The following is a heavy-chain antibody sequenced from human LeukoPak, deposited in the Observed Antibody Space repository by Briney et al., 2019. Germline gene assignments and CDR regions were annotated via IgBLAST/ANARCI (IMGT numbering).Heavy chain of an antibody. D-gene: IGHD4-17*01. V-gene: IGHV3-23*01. Sequence: PGGSLRLSCAASGFTFSSHVMSWVRQAPGKGLEWVSSISSGGSTTYYADSAKGRFTISRDNSQNTLYLQMNSLRAEDTAVYYCARDYADYVGYFFFDYWGQGTLVTVSS. J-gene: IGHJ4*02. CDR1: GFTFSSHV. CDR2: ISSGGSTT. CDR3: ARDYADYVGYFFFDY.